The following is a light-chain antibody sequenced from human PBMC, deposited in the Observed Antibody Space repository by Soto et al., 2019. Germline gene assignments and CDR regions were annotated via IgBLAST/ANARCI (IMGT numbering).Light chain of an antibody. Sequence: DCQMTQAPSTRSASVGDRVTITCRASQSISSWLAWYQQKPGKAPKLLIYKASSLESGVPSRFSGSGSGTEFTLTINSLEPDDFATYYCQQYNGYGRFGQGTKVDVK. CDR2: KAS. CDR3: QQYNGYGR. J-gene: IGKJ1*01. CDR1: QSISSW. V-gene: IGKV1-5*03.